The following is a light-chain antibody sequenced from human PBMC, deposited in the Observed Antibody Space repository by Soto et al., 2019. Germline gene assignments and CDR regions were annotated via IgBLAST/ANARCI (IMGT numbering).Light chain of an antibody. CDR3: QQYNSYST. CDR2: DAS. J-gene: IGKJ1*01. V-gene: IGKV1-5*01. Sequence: IQMTQSPSTLSASVADRVTITFRASQSISSWLAWYQQKPGKAPKVLIYDASSLESGVPSRFSGSGSGTEFTLTISSLQPDDFATYYCQQYNSYSTFGQGTKVDIK. CDR1: QSISSW.